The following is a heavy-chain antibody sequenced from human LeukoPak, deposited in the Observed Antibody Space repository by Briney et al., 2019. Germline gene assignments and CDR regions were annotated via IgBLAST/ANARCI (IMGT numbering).Heavy chain of an antibody. V-gene: IGHV4-59*01. CDR3: ARAHYASGSFFDY. D-gene: IGHD3-10*01. CDR1: GGSISTYY. J-gene: IGHJ4*02. CDR2: IYYSGST. Sequence: SETLSLTCTVSGGSISTYYWSWIRQPPGKGLEWIGYIYYSGSTNYNPSLKSRVTISVDTSKNQLSLKLSSVTAADTAVYYCARAHYASGSFFDYWGQGTLVTVSS.